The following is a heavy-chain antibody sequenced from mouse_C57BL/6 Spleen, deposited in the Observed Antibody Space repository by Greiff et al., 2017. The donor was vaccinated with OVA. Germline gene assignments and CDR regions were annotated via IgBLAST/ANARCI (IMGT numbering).Heavy chain of an antibody. CDR2: IYPGSGNT. CDR3: AREGDYYGSSRAMDY. CDR1: GYSFTSYY. D-gene: IGHD1-1*01. J-gene: IGHJ4*01. Sequence: VQLQQSGPELVKPGASVKISCKASGYSFTSYYIHWVKQRPGQGLEWIGWIYPGSGNTKYNEKFKGKATLTADTSTSTAYMQLSSLTSEDSAVYYCAREGDYYGSSRAMDYWGQGTSVTVSS. V-gene: IGHV1-66*01.